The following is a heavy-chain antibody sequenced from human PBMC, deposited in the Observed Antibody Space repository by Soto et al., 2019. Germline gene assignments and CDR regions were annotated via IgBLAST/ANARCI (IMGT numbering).Heavy chain of an antibody. J-gene: IGHJ3*02. D-gene: IGHD5-18*01. V-gene: IGHV3-7*01. CDR2: IKQDGTEK. CDR1: GFTFSRYW. CDR3: ARGDTPMITGMDSFDI. Sequence: XGSLRLSCAASGFTFSRYWMNWARQAPGKGLEWVANIKQDGTEKNYVDSVKGRFTISRDNARNSLYLQMDSLRAEDTAVYFCARGDTPMITGMDSFDIWGQGTMVTV.